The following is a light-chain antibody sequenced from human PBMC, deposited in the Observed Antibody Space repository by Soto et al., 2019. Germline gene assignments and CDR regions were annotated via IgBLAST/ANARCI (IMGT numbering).Light chain of an antibody. CDR3: SSYTSTSSYV. CDR2: EVS. J-gene: IGLJ1*01. CDR1: SSDIGGHHS. V-gene: IGLV2-14*01. Sequence: SALTQPASVSGSPGQSLTISCTGTSSDIGGHHSVSWYQQHRGKAPKLLIYEVSYRASGVSDRFSGSKSGNTASLTISGLQAEDEADYSCSSYTSTSSYVFGTGTNVTVL.